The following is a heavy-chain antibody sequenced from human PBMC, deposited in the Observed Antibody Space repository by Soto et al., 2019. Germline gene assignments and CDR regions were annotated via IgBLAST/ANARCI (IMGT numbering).Heavy chain of an antibody. V-gene: IGHV4-39*01. Sequence: SETLSLTCTVSGGSISSNAYYWGWIRQPPGKGLEWIGSIYYSGSAYYNPPLKSRVAISVDTSKNQFSLKLSSVTAADTAVYYCARRPKRGSYSWCFDYWGQGTLVTVSS. CDR2: IYYSGSA. CDR1: GGSISSNAYY. CDR3: ARRPKRGSYSWCFDY. D-gene: IGHD1-26*01. J-gene: IGHJ4*02.